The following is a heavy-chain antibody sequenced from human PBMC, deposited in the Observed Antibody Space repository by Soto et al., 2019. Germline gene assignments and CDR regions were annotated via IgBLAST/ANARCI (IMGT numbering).Heavy chain of an antibody. CDR1: GFTLSSHD. Sequence: EVQLVESGGGLVQPGGSLRLSCAASGFTLSSHDMNWVRQAPGKGLEWVSFISRTGDSIYYGDSVRGRFTISRDTAKNSLYLHVDSLRAGDTAVYYCARDAVAGTAGFCALYIWGQGKMVTVSS. CDR2: ISRTGDSI. CDR3: ARDAVAGTAGFCALYI. D-gene: IGHD6-19*01. J-gene: IGHJ3*02. V-gene: IGHV3-48*01.